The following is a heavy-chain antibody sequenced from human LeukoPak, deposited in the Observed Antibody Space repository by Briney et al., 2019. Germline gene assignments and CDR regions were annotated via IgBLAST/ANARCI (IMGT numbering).Heavy chain of an antibody. V-gene: IGHV3-30*02. D-gene: IGHD5-18*01. CDR2: IRYDGSNK. Sequence: QPGGSLRLSCAASGFTFSSYGMHWVRQAPGKGLEWVAFIRYDGSNKYYADSVKGRFTISRDNSKNTLYLQMNSLRAEDTAVYYCAKDRDVDTAMVSLDYWGQGTLVTVSS. CDR3: AKDRDVDTAMVSLDY. CDR1: GFTFSSYG. J-gene: IGHJ4*02.